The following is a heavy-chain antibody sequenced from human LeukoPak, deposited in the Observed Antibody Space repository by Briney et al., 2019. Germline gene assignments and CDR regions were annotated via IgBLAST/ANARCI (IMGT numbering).Heavy chain of an antibody. CDR1: GFTFRNCW. J-gene: IGHJ4*02. CDR3: ASYCGGDCRFDY. D-gene: IGHD2-21*01. V-gene: IGHV3-7*01. Sequence: GGSLRLSCVGSGFTFRNCWMSWVRRAPGKGLEWVANIKQDGSEKYYVDSVKGRFTISRDNAKNSLYLQMNSPRAEDTAVYYCASYCGGDCRFDYWGQGTLVTVSS. CDR2: IKQDGSEK.